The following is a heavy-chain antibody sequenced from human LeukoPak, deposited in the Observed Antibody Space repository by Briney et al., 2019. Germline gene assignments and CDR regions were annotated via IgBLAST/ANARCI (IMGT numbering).Heavy chain of an antibody. D-gene: IGHD2-15*01. V-gene: IGHV3-30-3*01. J-gene: IGHJ3*02. CDR2: ISTDGSNK. CDR3: ARVQSGSDAFDI. CDR1: GFAFSSYA. Sequence: DRSLTVSCAASGFAFSSYAMHWVRQAPGKGLEWVAAISTDGSNKYYADSVKGRFTFSRDNSKNTLYLQMNSLRADDTATYYCARVQSGSDAFDIWGQGTMVSVSS.